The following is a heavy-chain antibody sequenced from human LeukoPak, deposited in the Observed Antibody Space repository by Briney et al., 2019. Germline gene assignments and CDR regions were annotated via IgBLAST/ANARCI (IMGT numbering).Heavy chain of an antibody. V-gene: IGHV4-31*03. Sequence: SETLSLTCTVSGGSISSGGYYWSWIRQHPGRGLEWIGYIYYSGSTYYNPSLKSRVTISVDTSKNQFSLKLSSVTAADTAVYYCARGTGCSSTSCYYNWFDPWGQGTLVTVSS. J-gene: IGHJ5*02. CDR3: ARGTGCSSTSCYYNWFDP. D-gene: IGHD2-2*01. CDR2: IYYSGST. CDR1: GGSISSGGYY.